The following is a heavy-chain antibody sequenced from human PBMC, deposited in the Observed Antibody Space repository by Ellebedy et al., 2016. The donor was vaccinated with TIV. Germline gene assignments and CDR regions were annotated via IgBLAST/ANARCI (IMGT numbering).Heavy chain of an antibody. Sequence: GGSLRLSCAASGFTFSNAWMSWVRQAPGKGLEWVGRCRNKLKSHSTDYGASVKGRFAISRDDSKNSLYLQMNSLKIDDTAVYYCVRWDRGNPGSWGQGTLVTVSS. CDR2: CRNKLKSHST. CDR3: VRWDRGNPGS. CDR1: GFTFSNAW. V-gene: IGHV3-72*01. J-gene: IGHJ4*02. D-gene: IGHD1-14*01.